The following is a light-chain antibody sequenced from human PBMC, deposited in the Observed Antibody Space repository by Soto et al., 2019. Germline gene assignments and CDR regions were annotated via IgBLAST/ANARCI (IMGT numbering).Light chain of an antibody. CDR1: SSDVGGYNY. V-gene: IGLV2-14*01. CDR3: CSYAGSSTWV. J-gene: IGLJ3*02. Sequence: QSALTQPASVSGSPGQSITISCTGTSSDVGGYNYVSWYQQHPGKAPKLIIYEVVNRPSGVSSRFSGSKSGNTASLTISGLQAEDEADFYCCSYAGSSTWVFGGGTKLTVL. CDR2: EVV.